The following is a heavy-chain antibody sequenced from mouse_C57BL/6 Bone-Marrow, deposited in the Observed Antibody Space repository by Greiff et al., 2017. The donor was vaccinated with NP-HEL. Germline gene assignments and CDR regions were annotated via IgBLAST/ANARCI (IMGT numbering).Heavy chain of an antibody. CDR2: ISSGSSTI. CDR1: GFAFSDYG. V-gene: IGHV5-17*01. Sequence: EVMLVESGGGLVKPGGSLKLSCAASGFAFSDYGMHWVRQAPEKGLEWVAYISSGSSTIYYADTVKGRFTISRDNAKNTLFLQMTSLRSEDTAMYYCARTRPLGSWYFDVWGTGTTVTVSS. D-gene: IGHD3-3*01. CDR3: ARTRPLGSWYFDV. J-gene: IGHJ1*03.